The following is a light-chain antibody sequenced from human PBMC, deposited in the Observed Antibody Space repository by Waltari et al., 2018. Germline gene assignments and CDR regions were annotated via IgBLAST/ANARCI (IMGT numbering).Light chain of an antibody. V-gene: IGKV3-20*01. J-gene: IGKJ1*01. CDR3: QHNVRLPVT. Sequence: EIVLTQSPGTLSLSPGKRATLSCRASQSVGRSLVWYQQKPGQAPRLVIYNTYTSATGIPDRFSGSGSGTDFSLTISRLEPEDFAVYYCQHNVRLPVTFGQGTKVEIK. CDR1: QSVGRS. CDR2: NTY.